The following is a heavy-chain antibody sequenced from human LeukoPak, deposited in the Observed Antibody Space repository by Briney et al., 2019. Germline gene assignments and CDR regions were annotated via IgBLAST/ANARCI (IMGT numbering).Heavy chain of an antibody. J-gene: IGHJ6*03. D-gene: IGHD5/OR15-5a*01. CDR2: IRYDGSIK. CDR1: GVTFSNYG. Sequence: GGSLRLSCAASGVTFSNYGMHWVRQAPGKGLEWVAFIRYDGSIKYYADSVKGRFTISRDNSKNTLYLQMNSLRAEDTAVYYCAKDTVKVSTIRRVPHYMDVWGKGTTVTISS. CDR3: AKDTVKVSTIRRVPHYMDV. V-gene: IGHV3-30*02.